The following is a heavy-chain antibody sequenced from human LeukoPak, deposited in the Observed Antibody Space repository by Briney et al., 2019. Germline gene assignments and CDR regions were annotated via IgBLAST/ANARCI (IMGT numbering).Heavy chain of an antibody. J-gene: IGHJ4*02. V-gene: IGHV3-7*01. D-gene: IGHD3-3*01. CDR3: ARATSADKEDY. CDR1: GFTFSQYW. Sequence: GGSLRLSCAASGFTFSQYWMSWVRQAPGKGLEWVANIKHDGSEKQDGSEKNYVDSVKGRFTISRDNAKNSLSLEINSLRAEDTALYYCARATSADKEDYWGQGTLVTVSS. CDR2: IKHDGSEKQDGSEK.